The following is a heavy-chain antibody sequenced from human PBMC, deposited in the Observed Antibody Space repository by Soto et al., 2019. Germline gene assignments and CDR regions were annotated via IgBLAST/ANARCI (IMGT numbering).Heavy chain of an antibody. V-gene: IGHV3-30-3*01. CDR2: ISYDGSNE. D-gene: IGHD5-12*01. CDR3: ARGGYVHYYGMDV. J-gene: IGHJ6*02. CDR1: GFTFSSYA. Sequence: QVQPVESGGGVVQPGRSLRLSCATSGFTFSSYAIHWVRQAPGKGLDWVAVISYDGSNEYYPDSVKGRFTISRDNSKNTLYLQMNSLRAEDTAVYYCARGGYVHYYGMDVWGQGTTVTVSS.